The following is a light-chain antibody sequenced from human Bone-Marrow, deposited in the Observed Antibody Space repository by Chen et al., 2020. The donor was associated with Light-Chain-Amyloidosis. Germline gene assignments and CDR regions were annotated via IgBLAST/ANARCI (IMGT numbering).Light chain of an antibody. CDR1: SSAVGGFNY. Sequence: QSALTQPASVSGSPGQSITLSCRGSSSAVGGFNYVSWYQKHPGKAPKLVICDVSNRPSGISDRFSGSKSGTTASLTISGLQAEDEADYSCSSFTSSGNLILGGGTKLTVL. CDR3: SSFTSSGNLI. CDR2: DVS. J-gene: IGLJ2*01. V-gene: IGLV2-14*03.